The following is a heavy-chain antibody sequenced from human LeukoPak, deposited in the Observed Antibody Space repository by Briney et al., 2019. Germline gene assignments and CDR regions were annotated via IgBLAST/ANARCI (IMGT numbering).Heavy chain of an antibody. CDR3: ARLSAVTGTVDY. CDR1: GFSISTGYY. CDR2: VYHSGGT. D-gene: IGHD6-13*01. V-gene: IGHV4-38-2*02. Sequence: SETLSLTCTVSGFSISTGYYWGWIRQPPGRGLEWIGSVYHSGGTYYKSSLKSRVTISVDTSKNQISLKLTSVTAADTAVYYCARLSAVTGTVDYWGQGTLVTVSS. J-gene: IGHJ4*02.